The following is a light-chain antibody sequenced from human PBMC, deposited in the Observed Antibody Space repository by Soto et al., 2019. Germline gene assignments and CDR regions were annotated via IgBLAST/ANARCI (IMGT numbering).Light chain of an antibody. CDR1: QSVSSY. Sequence: EIVLTQSPGTLSLSPGERATLSCRASQSVSSYLAWYQQKPGQAPRLLIYGASSRATGIPDRFSGSGSGPDFTLTISTLEPEDFAVYYCQLYGSPWTFGQGTKVEIK. CDR3: QLYGSPWT. J-gene: IGKJ1*01. CDR2: GAS. V-gene: IGKV3-20*01.